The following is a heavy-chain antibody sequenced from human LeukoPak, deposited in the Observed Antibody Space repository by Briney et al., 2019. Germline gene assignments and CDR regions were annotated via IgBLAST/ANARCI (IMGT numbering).Heavy chain of an antibody. CDR1: GFTFSSYA. D-gene: IGHD2-2*01. V-gene: IGHV3-23*01. CDR2: ISGSGGST. J-gene: IGHJ4*02. Sequence: PGGSLRLSCAASGFTFSSYAMSWVRQAPGKGLEWVSAISGSGGSTYYADSVKGRFTISRDNSKNTLYLQMNSLRAEDTAVYYCAKDEDMVVVPAASIGYWGQGTLVTVSS. CDR3: AKDEDMVVVPAASIGY.